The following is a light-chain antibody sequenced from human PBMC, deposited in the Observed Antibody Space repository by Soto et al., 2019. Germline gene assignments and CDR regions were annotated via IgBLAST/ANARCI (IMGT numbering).Light chain of an antibody. CDR1: SSDIGSYNL. Sequence: QSVLTQPASVSGSPGQSITISCTGTSSDIGSYNLVSWYQQHPGKAPKLMIYEGTKRPPGVSNRFSGSRSGNTASLTISGLQPEEEDADYCSSHAGSGSTVIFGGGTKLTVL. V-gene: IGLV2-23*01. J-gene: IGLJ2*01. CDR2: EGT. CDR3: SSHAGSGSTVI.